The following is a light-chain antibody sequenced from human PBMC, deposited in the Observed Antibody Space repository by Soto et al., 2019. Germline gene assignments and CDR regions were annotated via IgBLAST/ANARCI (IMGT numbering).Light chain of an antibody. J-gene: IGLJ1*01. Sequence: SYELAQPPSVSVAPGQTARITCGGNNIGGKSVHWYQQKPGQAPVLVVYDDSDRPSGIPERFSGSNSVNTASLTVSGLQAEDEADYYCSSHAGSNNYVFGTGTKVTVL. CDR3: SSHAGSNNYV. CDR1: NIGGKS. CDR2: DDS. V-gene: IGLV3-21*02.